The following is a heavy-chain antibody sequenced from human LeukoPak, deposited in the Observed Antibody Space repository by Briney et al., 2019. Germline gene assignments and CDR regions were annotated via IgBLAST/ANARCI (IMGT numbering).Heavy chain of an antibody. D-gene: IGHD3-16*01. CDR2: INPNSGGT. CDR3: AREGDSYWD. CDR1: GYTFTGYY. Sequence: GASVKVSCKASGYTFTGYYMHWVRQAPGQGLEWMGWINPNSGGTYYAQKFQDRVTLTRDTSITTAYLELGRLTSDDTAVYYCAREGDSYWDWGQGTLVTVSS. V-gene: IGHV1-2*02. J-gene: IGHJ4*02.